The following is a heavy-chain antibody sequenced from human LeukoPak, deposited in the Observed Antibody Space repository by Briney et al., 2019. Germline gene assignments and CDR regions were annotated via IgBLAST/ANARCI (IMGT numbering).Heavy chain of an antibody. CDR2: IIPIFGTA. Sequence: ASVKVSCKASGGTFSGYAISWVRQAPGQGLEWMGGIIPIFGTANYAQKFQGRVTTTADESTSTAYMELSSLRSEDTAVYYCARDLRYCSGGSCYVNWFDPWGQGTLVTVSS. J-gene: IGHJ5*02. CDR3: ARDLRYCSGGSCYVNWFDP. CDR1: GGTFSGYA. V-gene: IGHV1-69*13. D-gene: IGHD2-15*01.